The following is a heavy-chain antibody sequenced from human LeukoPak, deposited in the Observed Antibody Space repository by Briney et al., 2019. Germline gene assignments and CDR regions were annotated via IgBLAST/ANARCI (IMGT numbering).Heavy chain of an antibody. CDR1: GGSISSNY. Sequence: SETLSLTCTVSGGSISSNYWSWIRQPPGKGLEWIGYIYYSGSTNYNPSLKSRVTISVDTSKNQFSLKLNSVTAADTAVYYCARDLGSGSLNWFDPWGQGTLVTVSS. J-gene: IGHJ5*02. D-gene: IGHD3-10*01. V-gene: IGHV4-59*01. CDR3: ARDLGSGSLNWFDP. CDR2: IYYSGST.